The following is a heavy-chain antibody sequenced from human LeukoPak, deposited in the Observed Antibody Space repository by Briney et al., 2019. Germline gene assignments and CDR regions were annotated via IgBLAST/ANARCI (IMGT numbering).Heavy chain of an antibody. CDR3: ARGPLLYLLT. V-gene: IGHV4-61*02. CDR2: IYTSGST. D-gene: IGHD3-3*01. CDR1: GGSISSGSYY. Sequence: PSETLSLTCTVSGGSISSGSYYWSWIRQPAGKGLEWIGRIYTSGSTNYNPSLKSRVTISVDTSKNQFSLKLSSVTAADTAVYYCARGPLLYLLTWGQGTLVTVSS. J-gene: IGHJ5*02.